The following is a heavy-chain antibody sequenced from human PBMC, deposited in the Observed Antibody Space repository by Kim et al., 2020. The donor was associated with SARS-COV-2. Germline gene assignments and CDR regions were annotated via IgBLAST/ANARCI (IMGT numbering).Heavy chain of an antibody. J-gene: IGHJ6*04. CDR1: IGSSY. D-gene: IGHD2-2*02. Sequence: IGSSYWSWCREPPGKGLEWIGKIYYSGSTAYTPSLTSRVTIPVDTAKTLFSLKLGSVTAANTAVYYCARRYCSSTSGYTGGGFMDVWGKGTKVTV. V-gene: IGHV4-59*08. CDR3: ARRYCSSTSGYTGGGFMDV. CDR2: IYYSGST.